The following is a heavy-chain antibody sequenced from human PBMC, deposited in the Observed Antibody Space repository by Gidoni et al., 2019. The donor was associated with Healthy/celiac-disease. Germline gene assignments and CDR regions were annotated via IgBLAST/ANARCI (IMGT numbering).Heavy chain of an antibody. CDR2: ISYDGSNK. Sequence: QVQLVEYGGGVVQPGRSLRLSCAASGFTFSSYAMHWVRQAPGKGLEWVAVISYDGSNKYYADSVKGRFTISRDNSKNTLYLQMNSLRAEDTAVYYCARDGGYCSSTSCYIRGWFDPWGQGTLVTVSS. V-gene: IGHV3-30*04. J-gene: IGHJ5*02. CDR1: GFTFSSYA. CDR3: ARDGGYCSSTSCYIRGWFDP. D-gene: IGHD2-2*02.